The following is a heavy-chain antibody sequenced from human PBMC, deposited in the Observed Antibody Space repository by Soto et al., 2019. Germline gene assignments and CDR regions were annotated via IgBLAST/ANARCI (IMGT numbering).Heavy chain of an antibody. V-gene: IGHV3-53*02. CDR3: ARDWGSSWYNYYGMDV. D-gene: IGHD6-13*01. CDR2: IYSGGST. J-gene: IGHJ6*02. CDR1: GFTVSSNY. Sequence: EVQLVETGGGLIQPGGSLRLSCAASGFTVSSNYMSWVRQAPGKGLEWVSVIYSGGSTYYADSVKGRFTISRDNSKNTLYLQMNSLRAEDTAVYYCARDWGSSWYNYYGMDVWGQGTTVTVSS.